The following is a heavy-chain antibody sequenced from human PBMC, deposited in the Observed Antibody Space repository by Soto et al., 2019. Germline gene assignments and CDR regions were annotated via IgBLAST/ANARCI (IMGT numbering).Heavy chain of an antibody. CDR1: GYTFTSYS. J-gene: IGHJ4*02. V-gene: IGHV1-3*01. Sequence: ASVKVSCKASGYTFTSYSMHWVRQAPGQRLEWMGWINAGNGNTKYSQKFQGRVTITRDTSASTAYMELSSLRSEDTAVYYCARGEVYCSGGSCYDFSDYWGQGTLVTVS. D-gene: IGHD2-15*01. CDR2: INAGNGNT. CDR3: ARGEVYCSGGSCYDFSDY.